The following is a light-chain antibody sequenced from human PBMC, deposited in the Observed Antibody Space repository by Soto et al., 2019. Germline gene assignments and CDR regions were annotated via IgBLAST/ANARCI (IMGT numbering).Light chain of an antibody. Sequence: DIVMTQSPLFLPVTPGEPASISCRSSQSLLHSNGHTFFDWYLQKPGQSPQLLIYWGSNRASGVPDRFSGSESGTDFTLKISRVEAEDVGVYYCMQALQTPYTFGQGTMVDIK. CDR1: QSLLHSNGHTF. J-gene: IGKJ2*01. V-gene: IGKV2-28*01. CDR3: MQALQTPYT. CDR2: WGS.